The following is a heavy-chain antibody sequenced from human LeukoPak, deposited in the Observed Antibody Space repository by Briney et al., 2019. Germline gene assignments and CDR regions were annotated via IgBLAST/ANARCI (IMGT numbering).Heavy chain of an antibody. CDR1: GFPFSSYW. CDR3: ARSSGTFWSYYFPLDF. J-gene: IGHJ4*02. Sequence: GESLKISCAASGFPFSSYWMSWVRQAPGKGLEWVANIKQDGSEKYYVDSVKGRFTISRDNAKNSLYLQMNSLRAEDTAVYYCARSSGTFWSYYFPLDFWGQGTLVTVSS. V-gene: IGHV3-7*01. CDR2: IKQDGSEK. D-gene: IGHD3-3*01.